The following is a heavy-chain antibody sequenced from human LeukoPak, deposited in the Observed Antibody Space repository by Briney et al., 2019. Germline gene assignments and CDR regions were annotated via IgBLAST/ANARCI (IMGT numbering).Heavy chain of an antibody. V-gene: IGHV3-66*01. Sequence: ETLSLTCAVYGGSFSGYYWSWIRQPPGKGLEWVSVIYSDGSSYYADSVRGRFTISRDNFKNTVYLQLSSLRGEDTAIYYCARSRYLDWGGAFDMWGQGTMVTVSS. D-gene: IGHD3-9*01. CDR1: GGSFSGYY. J-gene: IGHJ3*02. CDR2: IYSDGSS. CDR3: ARSRYLDWGGAFDM.